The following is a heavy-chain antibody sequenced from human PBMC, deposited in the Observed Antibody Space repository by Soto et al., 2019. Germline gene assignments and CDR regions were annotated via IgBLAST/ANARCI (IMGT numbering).Heavy chain of an antibody. CDR3: AKASGRSWYNWFDP. J-gene: IGHJ5*02. CDR1: GGNFTSYA. CDR2: IVPLFGTT. D-gene: IGHD6-13*01. Sequence: QVQLVQSGAEVKKPGSSVKVSCKASGGNFTSYAISWVRQAPGQGLEFMGGIVPLFGTTNYAHKFRGRVTVTADESTSTVYMEMSSLRCEDTAVYYCAKASGRSWYNWFDPWGQGTLVTVST. V-gene: IGHV1-69*01.